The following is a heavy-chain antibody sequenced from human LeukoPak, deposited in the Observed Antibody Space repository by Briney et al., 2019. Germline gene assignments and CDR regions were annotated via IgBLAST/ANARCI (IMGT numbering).Heavy chain of an antibody. D-gene: IGHD5-12*01. CDR3: ARESWGYSGYDTIFDY. Sequence: PSETLSLTCTVSGGSISSYYWSWIRQPPGKGLEWIGYIFYSGSTNYNPSLKSRVTISVDTSKNQFSLKLSSVTAADTAVYYCARESWGYSGYDTIFDYWGQGTLVTVSS. CDR2: IFYSGST. CDR1: GGSISSYY. V-gene: IGHV4-59*01. J-gene: IGHJ4*02.